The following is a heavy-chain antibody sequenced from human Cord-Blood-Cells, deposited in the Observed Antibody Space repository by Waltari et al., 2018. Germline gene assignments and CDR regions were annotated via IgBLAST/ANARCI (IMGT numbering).Heavy chain of an antibody. D-gene: IGHD3-3*01. V-gene: IGHV3-9*01. CDR3: AKDIVPVYDFWSGYDAFDI. J-gene: IGHJ3*02. CDR2: ISWKSGSI. Sequence: EVQLVESGGGLVQPGRSLRLSCAASGFTFDDYAMHWVRQAPGKGLEWVSGISWKSGSIGYADSVKGRFTISRDNAKNSLYLQMNSLRAEDTALYYCAKDIVPVYDFWSGYDAFDIWGQGTMVTVSS. CDR1: GFTFDDYA.